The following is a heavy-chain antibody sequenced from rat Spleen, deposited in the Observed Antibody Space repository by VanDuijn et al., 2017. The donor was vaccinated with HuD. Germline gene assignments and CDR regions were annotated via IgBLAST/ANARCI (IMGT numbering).Heavy chain of an antibody. J-gene: IGHJ3*01. Sequence: EVQLVESGGGLVQPGRSLKLSCAASGFTFSDYNMAWVRQAPKKGLEGVATIIYAGSRNYYRDSVKGRFTISRDNAKSTLYLQRDSLRSEDTATYYCASGLYNWFTYWGQGTLVTVSS. V-gene: IGHV5S10*01. CDR2: IIYAGSRN. CDR1: GFTFSDYN. CDR3: ASGLYNWFTY.